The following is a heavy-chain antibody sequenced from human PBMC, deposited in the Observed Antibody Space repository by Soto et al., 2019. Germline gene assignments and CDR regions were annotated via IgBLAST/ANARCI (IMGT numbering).Heavy chain of an antibody. CDR3: ARHRYSYGVYYFDY. D-gene: IGHD5-18*01. CDR2: IYYSGST. J-gene: IGHJ4*02. CDR1: GGSISNYY. Sequence: QVQLQESGPGLVKPSETLSLTCIVSGGSISNYYWSWIRQPPGKGLEWIGYIYYSGSTNYNPSLTRRVTKPVDTSRNQFSLKLSSVTAADTAVYYCARHRYSYGVYYFDYWVQGTLVTVSS. V-gene: IGHV4-59*08.